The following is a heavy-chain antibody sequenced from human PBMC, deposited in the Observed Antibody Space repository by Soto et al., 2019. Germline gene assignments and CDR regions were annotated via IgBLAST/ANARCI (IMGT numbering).Heavy chain of an antibody. V-gene: IGHV1-58*02. Sequence: ASVKVSCKASGFTFTSSAMQWVRQARGQRLEWIGWIVVGSGNTNYAQKFQERVTITRDMSTSTAYMELSSLRSEDTAVYYCAARVRATVYYYSGMDVWGQGTTVTVSS. CDR3: AARVRATVYYYSGMDV. CDR1: GFTFTSSA. D-gene: IGHD1-26*01. CDR2: IVVGSGNT. J-gene: IGHJ6*02.